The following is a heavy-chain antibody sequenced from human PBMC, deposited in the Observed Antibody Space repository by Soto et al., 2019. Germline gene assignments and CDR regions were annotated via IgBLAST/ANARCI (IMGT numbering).Heavy chain of an antibody. J-gene: IGHJ4*02. V-gene: IGHV4-59*12. CDR3: ARLYYYDSSGYYTLDY. CDR1: GGSINSYY. CDR2: IYYSGST. D-gene: IGHD3-22*01. Sequence: SETLSLTCTVSGGSINSYYWSWIRQPPGKGLEWIGYIYYSGSTYYNPSLKSRVTISVDTSKNQFSLKLSSVTAADTAVYYCARLYYYDSSGYYTLDYWGQGTLVTVS.